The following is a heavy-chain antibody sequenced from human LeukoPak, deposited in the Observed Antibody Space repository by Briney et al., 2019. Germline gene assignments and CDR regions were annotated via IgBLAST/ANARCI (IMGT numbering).Heavy chain of an antibody. D-gene: IGHD3-3*01. V-gene: IGHV4-61*02. Sequence: SETLSLTCTVSGGSISSGSYYWSWIRQPAGKGLEWIGRIYTSGSTNYNPSLKSRVTISVDTSKNQFSLKLSSVTAADTAVYHCARGRYDFWSGYYYYYMDVWGKGTTVTVSS. CDR2: IYTSGST. J-gene: IGHJ6*03. CDR3: ARGRYDFWSGYYYYYMDV. CDR1: GGSISSGSYY.